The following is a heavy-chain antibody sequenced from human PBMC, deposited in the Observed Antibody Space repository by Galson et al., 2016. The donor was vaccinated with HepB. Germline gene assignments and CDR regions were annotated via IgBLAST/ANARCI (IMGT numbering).Heavy chain of an antibody. V-gene: IGHV2-5*01. J-gene: IGHJ4*02. D-gene: IGHD1-1*01. Sequence: PALVKPTQTLTLTCTFSGFSLNTRDVAVAWIRQPPGKALEWLALIHWNDVKRSIPSLKSRLSITKDTSKNQVVLTITDMDPVDTATYYCAHDTNWIIDYWGQGLLVTVSS. CDR3: AHDTNWIIDY. CDR1: GFSLNTRDVA. CDR2: IHWNDVK.